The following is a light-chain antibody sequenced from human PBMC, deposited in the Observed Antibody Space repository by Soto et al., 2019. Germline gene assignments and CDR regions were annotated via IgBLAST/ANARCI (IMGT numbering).Light chain of an antibody. CDR1: QGISSY. Sequence: IQLTQSPSSLSASVGDRVTITCRASQGISSYLAWYQQKPGKAPKLLIYAESTLQSGVPSRFSGSGSGTDFTLTISSLQPEDFATYSCQQLNSYPQTFGQGTKLEIK. CDR2: AES. V-gene: IGKV1-9*01. J-gene: IGKJ2*01. CDR3: QQLNSYPQT.